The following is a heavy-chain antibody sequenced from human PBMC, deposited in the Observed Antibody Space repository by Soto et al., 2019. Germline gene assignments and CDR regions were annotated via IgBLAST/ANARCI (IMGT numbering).Heavy chain of an antibody. CDR2: LIPIFGTA. D-gene: IGHD3-16*01. CDR1: GGTFSSYA. J-gene: IGHJ4*02. CDR3: ARGQTGGGWGYYFDY. V-gene: IGHV1-69*12. Sequence: QVQLVQSGAEVKKPGSSVKVSCKASGGTFSSYAIDWVRQAPGQGLEWMGGLIPIFGTADYAQKFQGRVTITAAESTSTAYMELSSMRSEVTDVYYCARGQTGGGWGYYFDYWGQGTLVTVSS.